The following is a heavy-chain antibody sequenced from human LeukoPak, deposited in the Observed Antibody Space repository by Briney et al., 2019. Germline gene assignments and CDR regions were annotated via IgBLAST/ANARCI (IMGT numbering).Heavy chain of an antibody. J-gene: IGHJ3*02. V-gene: IGHV3-9*01. CDR3: AKDMRTVTLYAFDI. CDR1: GFTFDDYA. CDR2: ISWNSGSI. Sequence: GGSLRLSRAASGFTFDDYAMHWVRQAPGKGLEWVSGISWNSGSIGYADSVKGRFTISRDNAKNSLYLQMNSLRAEDTALYYCAKDMRTVTLYAFDIWGQGTMVTVSS. D-gene: IGHD4-17*01.